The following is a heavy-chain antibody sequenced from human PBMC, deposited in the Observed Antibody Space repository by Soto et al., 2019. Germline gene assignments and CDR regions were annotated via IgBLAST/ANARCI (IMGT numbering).Heavy chain of an antibody. J-gene: IGHJ6*02. CDR2: IYYSGST. V-gene: IGHV4-59*01. CDR1: GGSISSYY. CDR3: ARVNYDFWSGPAPYYYYYGMDV. D-gene: IGHD3-3*01. Sequence: SETLSLTCTVSGGSISSYYWSWIRQPPGKGLEWIGYIYYSGSTNYNPSLKSRVTISVDTSKNQFSLKLSSVTAADTAVYYCARVNYDFWSGPAPYYYYYGMDVWGQGTTVTVSS.